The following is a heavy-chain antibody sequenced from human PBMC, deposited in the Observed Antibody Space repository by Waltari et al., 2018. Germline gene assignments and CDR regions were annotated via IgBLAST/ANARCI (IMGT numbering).Heavy chain of an antibody. J-gene: IGHJ2*01. CDR3: ARSSVTPRLRYFDL. Sequence: QVQLQESGPGLVKPSQTLSPTCTVSGDSITSGDYYWSWLRQSPGKGLEWIGYIFSSGTTHYNPSLESRLIISLHTSKNQFSLNLNSVTAADTAVYYCARSSVTPRLRYFDLWGRGTLVSVSA. CDR1: GDSITSGDYY. V-gene: IGHV4-30-4*01. D-gene: IGHD4-17*01. CDR2: IFSSGTT.